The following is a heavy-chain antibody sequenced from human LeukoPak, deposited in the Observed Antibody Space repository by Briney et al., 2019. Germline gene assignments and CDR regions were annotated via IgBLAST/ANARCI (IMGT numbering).Heavy chain of an antibody. CDR3: ARDSATTVTTFDY. J-gene: IGHJ4*02. CDR2: IYYSGST. Sequence: SETLSLTCTVSGGSISSSSYYWGWIRPPPGKGLEWIGSIYYSGSTYYNPSLKSRVTISADTSKNQFSLKLSSVTAADTAVYYCARDSATTVTTFDYWGQGTLVTVSS. D-gene: IGHD4-17*01. CDR1: GGSISSSSYY. V-gene: IGHV4-39*07.